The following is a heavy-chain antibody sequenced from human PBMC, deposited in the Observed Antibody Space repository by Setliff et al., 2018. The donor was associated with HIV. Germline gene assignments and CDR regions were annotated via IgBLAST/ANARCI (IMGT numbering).Heavy chain of an antibody. J-gene: IGHJ4*02. V-gene: IGHV4-34*01. CDR3: ARGHPIVPTGLVSFYFDH. CDR1: GGSFSGYH. D-gene: IGHD2-2*01. Sequence: PSETLSLTCAVYGGSFSGYHWSWIRQSPGKGLEWIGEIDHSGSTDDNPSIKSRVTISVDTYKNQFSPQLSSVSAADTAVYYCARGHPIVPTGLVSFYFDHWGQGTLVTVSS. CDR2: IDHSGST.